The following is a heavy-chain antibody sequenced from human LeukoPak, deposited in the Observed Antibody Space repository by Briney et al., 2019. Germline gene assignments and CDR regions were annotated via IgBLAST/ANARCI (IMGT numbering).Heavy chain of an antibody. D-gene: IGHD7-27*01. J-gene: IGHJ2*01. V-gene: IGHV3-53*01. CDR2: PHSGGHT. CDR3: VRGLSGVSSWYFDL. CDR1: GFTVSSNY. Sequence: PGGSLRLSCAASGFTVSSNYMSWVRQAPGKGLVWISAPHSGGHTFYADSVRGRFTISRDISKNTLYLQMNDLGAEDTALYYCVRGLSGVSSWYFDLWGRGTLVSVSS.